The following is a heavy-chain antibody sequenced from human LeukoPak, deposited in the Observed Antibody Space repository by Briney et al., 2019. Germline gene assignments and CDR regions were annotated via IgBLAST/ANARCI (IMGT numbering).Heavy chain of an antibody. CDR3: ARTYCSTTACPFDY. D-gene: IGHD2-2*01. V-gene: IGHV4-59*08. J-gene: IGHJ4*02. Sequence: SETLSLTCTVSGDSISSYYWSRIRQPPGKGLEWLGYIYYSGSTNYNPSLRSRVTISVDTSKNQFSLKLSSVTAADTAVYYCARTYCSTTACPFDYWGQGTLVTVSS. CDR2: IYYSGST. CDR1: GDSISSYY.